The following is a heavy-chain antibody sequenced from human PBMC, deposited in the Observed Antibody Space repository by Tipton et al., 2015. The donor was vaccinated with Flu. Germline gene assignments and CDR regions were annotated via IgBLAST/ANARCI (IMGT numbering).Heavy chain of an antibody. V-gene: IGHV3-23*04. CDR2: ISGSGGST. CDR3: AKEVATITTVAGGMDV. CDR1: GFTFSNYA. J-gene: IGHJ6*02. D-gene: IGHD5-12*01. Sequence: QLVQSGGDLVQPGGSLRLSCAASGFTFSNYAMSWVRQAPGKGLEWVSVISGSGGSTYYADSVKGRFTISRDNSKNTLYLHMNSLRAEDTAVYYCAKEVATITTVAGGMDVWGQGTTVTVSS.